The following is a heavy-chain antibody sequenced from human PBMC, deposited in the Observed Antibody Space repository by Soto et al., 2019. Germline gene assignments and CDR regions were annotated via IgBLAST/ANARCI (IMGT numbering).Heavy chain of an antibody. CDR3: ASALTGDYVSFDY. J-gene: IGHJ4*02. CDR1: GASISRDDYY. Sequence: QVQLQESGPGLVKPSQTLSLTCSVSGASISRDDYYWSWIRQHPGKGLEWVAYIYSSGNSYYNPSRSSRVAISLDTSKNQFSLRLSSVTAADTGVYYCASALTGDYVSFDYWGQGTPATVSS. V-gene: IGHV4-31*03. D-gene: IGHD3-9*01. CDR2: IYSSGNS.